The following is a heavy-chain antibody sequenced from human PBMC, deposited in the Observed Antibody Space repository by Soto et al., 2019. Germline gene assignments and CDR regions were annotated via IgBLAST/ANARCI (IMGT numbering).Heavy chain of an antibody. V-gene: IGHV1-2*04. D-gene: IGHD2-8*01. Sequence: SSVKVSCKASGYSFTDYHIHWLRQAPGQGLEWLGRINPKSGGTSPVQKFEGWVTTSRDRSISTVYMELNRQRSDDTAVYFCARGHSTDCSNGVCSFFYNHDMDVWGQGTTVTVSS. CDR3: ARGHSTDCSNGVCSFFYNHDMDV. CDR2: INPKSGGT. CDR1: GYSFTDYH. J-gene: IGHJ6*02.